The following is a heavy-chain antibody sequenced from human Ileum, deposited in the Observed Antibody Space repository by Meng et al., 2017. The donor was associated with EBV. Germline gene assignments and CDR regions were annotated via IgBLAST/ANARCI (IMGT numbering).Heavy chain of an antibody. CDR2: IYWDDDK. D-gene: IGHD2-2*01. CDR3: ALFTRSWFDP. J-gene: IGHJ5*02. Sequence: QITLKESGXTLVKXXXTLTLTCTFSGFSRSTSEVGVGWIRQPPGKALEWLAVIYWDDDKRYSPSLKSRLTITKDTSKNQVVLTLTNMDPVDTATYYCALFTRSWFDPWGQGTLVTVSS. CDR1: GFSRSTSEVG. V-gene: IGHV2-5*02.